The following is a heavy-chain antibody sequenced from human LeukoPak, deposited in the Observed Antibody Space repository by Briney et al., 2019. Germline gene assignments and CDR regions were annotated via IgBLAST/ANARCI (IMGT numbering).Heavy chain of an antibody. CDR2: ISTSGGST. J-gene: IGHJ4*02. D-gene: IGHD6-19*01. V-gene: IGHV3-23*01. Sequence: GGSLRLSCVGSGFTSIAYALTWARQAPGKGLEWVSTISTSGGSTYYADSVKGRFTISRDNSKNTLYLQMNSLRAEDTAVYYCAKDRSQWLVWDKYYFDYWGQGTLVTVSS. CDR1: GFTSIAYA. CDR3: AKDRSQWLVWDKYYFDY.